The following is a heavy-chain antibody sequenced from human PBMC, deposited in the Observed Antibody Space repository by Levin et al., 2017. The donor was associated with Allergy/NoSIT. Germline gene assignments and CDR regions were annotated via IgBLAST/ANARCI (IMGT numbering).Heavy chain of an antibody. V-gene: IGHV3-11*01. CDR3: ARLLVFCGGYGPCPFDY. Sequence: SCAASGFTFSDYYMSWIRQAPGKGLEWVSYISSSGSTIYYADSVKGRFTISRDNAKNSLYLQMNSLRAEDTAVYYCARLLVFCGGYGPCPFDYWGQGTLVTVSS. CDR2: ISSSGSTI. CDR1: GFTFSDYY. J-gene: IGHJ4*02. D-gene: IGHD5-12*01.